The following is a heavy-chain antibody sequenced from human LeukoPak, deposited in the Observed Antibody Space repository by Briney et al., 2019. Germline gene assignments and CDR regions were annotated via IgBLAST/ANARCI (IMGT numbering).Heavy chain of an antibody. CDR2: IISIFCTA. J-gene: IGHJ5*02. CDR1: VGTFSSYA. D-gene: IGHD5-18*01. Sequence: ASVKVSCKASVGTFSSYAISWVRQAPGRGLEWVGGIISIFCTANYAQKFQGRLTITADKSTSIAYMELSSLRSEDTAVYYCARLAAMVTSWFDPWGQGSLVTVSS. CDR3: ARLAAMVTSWFDP. V-gene: IGHV1-69*06.